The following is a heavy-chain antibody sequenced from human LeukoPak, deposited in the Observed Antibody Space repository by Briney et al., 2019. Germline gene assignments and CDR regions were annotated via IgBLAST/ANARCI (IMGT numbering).Heavy chain of an antibody. D-gene: IGHD6-13*01. V-gene: IGHV1-2*02. CDR2: INPNSGGT. Sequence: GASVKVSCKASGGTFSSYAIGWVRQAPGQGLEWMGWINPNSGGTNYAQKFQGRVTMTRDTSISTAYMELSRLRSDDTAVYYCARLVAAAGTVDYWGQGTLVTVSS. J-gene: IGHJ4*02. CDR1: GGTFSSYA. CDR3: ARLVAAAGTVDY.